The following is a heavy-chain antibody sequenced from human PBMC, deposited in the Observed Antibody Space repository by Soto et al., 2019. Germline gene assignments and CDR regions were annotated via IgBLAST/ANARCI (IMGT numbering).Heavy chain of an antibody. D-gene: IGHD2-21*01. Sequence: GGSLRLSFAASGFTFSNYWMSWVRQAPGKGLEWVANIKQEGSESNYADSLKGRFTISSDNAENSLYLQRTLLRAEYTPVYYSASGRHIGPWGQGTLVTVSS. CDR3: ASGRHIGP. J-gene: IGHJ5*02. CDR1: GFTFSNYW. V-gene: IGHV3-7*01. CDR2: IKQEGSES.